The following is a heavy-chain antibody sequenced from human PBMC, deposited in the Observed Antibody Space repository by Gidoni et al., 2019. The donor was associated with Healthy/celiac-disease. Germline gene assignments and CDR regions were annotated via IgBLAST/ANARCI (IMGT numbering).Heavy chain of an antibody. J-gene: IGHJ5*02. CDR3: TRDRISSSWGRDNWFDP. D-gene: IGHD6-13*01. CDR2: IRSKAYGGTT. CDR1: GCTFGDYA. V-gene: IGHV3-49*04. Sequence: EVQLVESGGGLVQPGRSLRLSCTASGCTFGDYAMSWVRQAPGKGLEWVGFIRSKAYGGTTECAASVKGRFTISRDDSKSIAYLQMNSLKTEDTAVYYCTRDRISSSWGRDNWFDPWGQGTLVTVSS.